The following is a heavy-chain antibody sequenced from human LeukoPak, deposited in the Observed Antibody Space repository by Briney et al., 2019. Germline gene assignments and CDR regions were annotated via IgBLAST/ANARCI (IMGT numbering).Heavy chain of an antibody. CDR1: GGSISTFY. V-gene: IGHV4-59*01. CDR2: IYYTGST. J-gene: IGHJ4*02. CDR3: ASGWGYSYGYEGYFDY. D-gene: IGHD5-18*01. Sequence: TSETLSLTCTVSGGSISTFYWSWIRQPPGKGLEWIGYIYYTGSTNYNSSLKSRVTISVDTSKNQFSLKLNSVTAADTAVYYCASGWGYSYGYEGYFDYWGQGTLVTVSS.